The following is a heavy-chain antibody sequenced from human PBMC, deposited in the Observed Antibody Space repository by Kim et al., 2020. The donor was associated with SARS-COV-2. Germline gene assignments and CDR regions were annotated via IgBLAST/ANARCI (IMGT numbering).Heavy chain of an antibody. CDR1: GGSISSSSYY. J-gene: IGHJ4*02. D-gene: IGHD3-22*01. V-gene: IGHV4-39*07. Sequence: SETLSLTCTVSGGSISSSSYYWGWIRQPPGKGLEWIGSIYYSGNTYYNPSLKSRVTISVDTSKNQFSLKLSSVTAADTAVYYCARDRSGYDSSGLDYWGQGTLVTVSS. CDR3: ARDRSGYDSSGLDY. CDR2: IYYSGNT.